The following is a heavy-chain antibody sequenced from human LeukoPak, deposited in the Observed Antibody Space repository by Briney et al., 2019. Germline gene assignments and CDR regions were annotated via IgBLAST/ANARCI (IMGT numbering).Heavy chain of an antibody. CDR2: ITGSGGST. CDR1: GFTFSTSA. D-gene: IGHD6-19*01. J-gene: IGHJ4*02. V-gene: IGHV3-23*01. CDR3: AKGATSGWNPYDY. Sequence: PGGSLRLSCTASGFTFSTSAMSWVRQAPGKGLQWVSHITGSGGSTYYADSVKSRFTISRDNSKNTLYLQMNSLRAEDTATYYCAKGATSGWNPYDYWGQGILVTVSS.